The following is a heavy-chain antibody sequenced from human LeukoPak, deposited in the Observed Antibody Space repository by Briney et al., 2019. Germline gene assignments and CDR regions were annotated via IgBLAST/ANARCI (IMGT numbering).Heavy chain of an antibody. J-gene: IGHJ4*02. CDR1: GFTFSSYG. CDR3: AKGRYDTDY. Sequence: PGGSLRLSCAAPGFTFSSYGMSWVRQAPGKGLEWVSAVSGSGGSTYYADSVKGRFTISRDNSKNTVYLQMNSLRAEDTALYYCAKGRYDTDYWGQGTLVIVSS. CDR2: VSGSGGST. V-gene: IGHV3-23*01. D-gene: IGHD1-1*01.